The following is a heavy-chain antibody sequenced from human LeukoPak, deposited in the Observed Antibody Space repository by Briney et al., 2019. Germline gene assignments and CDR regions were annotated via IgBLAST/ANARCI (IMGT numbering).Heavy chain of an antibody. D-gene: IGHD2-2*01. Sequence: ASVKVSCKASGYTFTGNYMLWVRQAPGQGLEWMGWINPKTGDTRFAQNFQGRVTVTRDTSISTVYMELSRLKSDDTAVYYCARDRGSTSCNDHWGQGTLVTVSS. V-gene: IGHV1-2*02. J-gene: IGHJ4*02. CDR1: GYTFTGNY. CDR3: ARDRGSTSCNDH. CDR2: INPKTGDT.